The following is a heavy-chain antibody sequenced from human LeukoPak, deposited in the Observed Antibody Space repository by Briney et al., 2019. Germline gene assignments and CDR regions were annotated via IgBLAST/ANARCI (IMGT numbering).Heavy chain of an antibody. J-gene: IGHJ5*02. D-gene: IGHD2-15*01. V-gene: IGHV3-21*01. Sequence: GSLSLSCAASGFTFSSYSMNWVRQAPGKGLEWVSSISSSSSYIYYADSVKGRFTISRDNAKNSLYLQMNSLRAEDTAVYYCAREGWPLGNWFDPWGQGTLVTVSS. CDR3: AREGWPLGNWFDP. CDR2: ISSSSSYI. CDR1: GFTFSSYS.